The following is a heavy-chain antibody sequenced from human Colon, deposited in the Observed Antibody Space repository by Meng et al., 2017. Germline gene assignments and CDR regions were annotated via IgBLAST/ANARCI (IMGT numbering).Heavy chain of an antibody. D-gene: IGHD3-10*01. Sequence: HRRRPGPGPGPVKPSETLSLTCPVSGGSISSSSYYWGWIRQPPGKGLEWIGSIYYSGSTYYNPSLKSRVTISVDTSKNQFSLKLSSVTAADTAVYYCARDYGSGSYRDYWGQGTLVTVSS. CDR1: GGSISSSSYY. CDR2: IYYSGST. CDR3: ARDYGSGSYRDY. V-gene: IGHV4-39*07. J-gene: IGHJ4*02.